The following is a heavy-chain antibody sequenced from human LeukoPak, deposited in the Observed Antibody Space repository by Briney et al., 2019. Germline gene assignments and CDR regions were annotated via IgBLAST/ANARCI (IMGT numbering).Heavy chain of an antibody. J-gene: IGHJ4*02. CDR3: ATIYGDYVE. CDR2: ISYDGRNK. V-gene: IGHV3-30*03. D-gene: IGHD4-17*01. Sequence: YPGGSLRLSCAASGFTFSSYGMHWVRQAPGKGLEWVAVISYDGRNKYYADSVKGRFTISRDNSKNTLYLQMNSLRAEDTAVYYCATIYGDYVEWGQGTLVTVSS. CDR1: GFTFSSYG.